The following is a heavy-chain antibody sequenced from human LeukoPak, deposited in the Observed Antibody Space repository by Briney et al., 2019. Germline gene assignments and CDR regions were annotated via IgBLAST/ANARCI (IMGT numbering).Heavy chain of an antibody. V-gene: IGHV3-11*04. CDR3: VRALGSPTADH. D-gene: IGHD3-16*01. J-gene: IGHJ4*02. Sequence: PGGSLRLSCAGSEFTFSNYHMSWIRQAPGKGLEWVAYISSSGRSIGYADSVKGRFTISRDNAKNTVSLQMDILRGEDTAVYYCVRALGSPTADHWGQGTLVTVSS. CDR1: EFTFSNYH. CDR2: ISSSGRSI.